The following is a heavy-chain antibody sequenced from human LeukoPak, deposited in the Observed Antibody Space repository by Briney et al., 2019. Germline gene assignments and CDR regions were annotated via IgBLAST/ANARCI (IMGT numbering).Heavy chain of an antibody. CDR3: ARMIRDGYNPQTFHFDY. J-gene: IGHJ4*02. Sequence: GASVKVSCKASGYTFTSYDINWVRQATGQGLEWMGWMNPNSGNTGYAQKFQGRVTITRNTSISTAYMELSSLRSEDTAVYYCARMIRDGYNPQTFHFDYWGQGTLVTVSS. D-gene: IGHD5-24*01. CDR2: MNPNSGNT. V-gene: IGHV1-8*03. CDR1: GYTFTSYD.